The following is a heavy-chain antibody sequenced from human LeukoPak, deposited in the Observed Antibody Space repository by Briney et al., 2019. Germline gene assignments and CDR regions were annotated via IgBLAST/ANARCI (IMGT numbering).Heavy chain of an antibody. D-gene: IGHD3-9*01. CDR2: ISSSGSTI. J-gene: IGHJ3*02. V-gene: IGHV3-48*03. CDR3: ARGYDILTGYVQDAFDI. Sequence: PGGSLRLSCAASGFTFSSYEMNWVRQAPGKGLEWVSYISSSGSTIYYADSVKGRFTISRDNAKNSLYLQMNSLRAEDTAVYYCARGYDILTGYVQDAFDIWGQGTMVTVSS. CDR1: GFTFSSYE.